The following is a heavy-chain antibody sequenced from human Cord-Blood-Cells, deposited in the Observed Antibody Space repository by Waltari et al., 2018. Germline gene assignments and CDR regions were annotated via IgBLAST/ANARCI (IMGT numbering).Heavy chain of an antibody. CDR1: GGSFSGYY. D-gene: IGHD2-15*01. Sequence: QVQLQQWGAGLLKPSETLSLTCAVYGGSFSGYYWSWIRQPPGKGLEWIGEINHSGRTNYNPSLKSRVTISVDTSKNQFSLKLSSVTAADTAVYYCALLDAFDIWGQGTMVTVSS. J-gene: IGHJ3*02. CDR2: INHSGRT. CDR3: ALLDAFDI. V-gene: IGHV4-34*01.